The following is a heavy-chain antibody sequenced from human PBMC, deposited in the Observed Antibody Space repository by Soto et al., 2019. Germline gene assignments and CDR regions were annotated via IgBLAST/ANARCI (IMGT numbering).Heavy chain of an antibody. J-gene: IGHJ4*02. CDR1: GLNFNGYT. CDR3: AKPVYGSGSPDC. D-gene: IGHD3-10*01. CDR2: IAETGSST. V-gene: IGHV3-23*01. Sequence: GGSLRLSCATSGLNFNGYTMSWVCQAPGQGLEWVSGIAETGSSTYYADSVKGRFNISRDNSENTLYLQMNNLRAEDTAIYYCAKPVYGSGSPDCWGQGTLVTVSS.